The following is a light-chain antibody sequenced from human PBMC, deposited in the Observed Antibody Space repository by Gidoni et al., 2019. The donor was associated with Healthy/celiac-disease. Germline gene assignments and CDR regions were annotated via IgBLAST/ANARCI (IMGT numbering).Light chain of an antibody. Sequence: DIRMTQSPSTLSASVGDRVTITCRASQSISSWLAWYQQKPGKAPKLLIYDASSLESGVPSRFSGSGSGTEVTLTISSLQPDDFATYYCQQYNSYPWTFGQGTKVEIK. J-gene: IGKJ1*01. CDR3: QQYNSYPWT. CDR2: DAS. V-gene: IGKV1-5*01. CDR1: QSISSW.